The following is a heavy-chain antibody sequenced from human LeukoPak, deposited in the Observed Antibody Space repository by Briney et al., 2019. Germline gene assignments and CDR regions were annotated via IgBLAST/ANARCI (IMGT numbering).Heavy chain of an antibody. CDR1: GYTFTGYY. CDR3: AREYCSSTSCSIFDP. J-gene: IGHJ5*02. Sequence: ASVKVSCKASGYTFTGYYMHWVRQAPGQGLEWMGWINPNSGGTNYAQKFQGRVTMTGDTSISTAYMELSRLRSDDTAVYYCAREYCSSTSCSIFDPWGQGTLVTVSS. D-gene: IGHD2-2*01. CDR2: INPNSGGT. V-gene: IGHV1-2*02.